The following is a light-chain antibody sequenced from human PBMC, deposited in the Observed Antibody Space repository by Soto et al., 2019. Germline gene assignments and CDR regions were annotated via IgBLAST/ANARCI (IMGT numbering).Light chain of an antibody. V-gene: IGLV2-23*02. J-gene: IGLJ1*01. CDR3: CSSAGSSSS. Sequence: QPVLTQPASVSGSPGQSLTLSLPRNNNDVGSYNLVSWYQQHPGKAPKLMIYEVIKRPSGVSNRFSGSKSGNTASLTISGLQAEDEADYYCCSSAGSSSSFGTGTKVTVL. CDR2: EVI. CDR1: NNDVGSYNL.